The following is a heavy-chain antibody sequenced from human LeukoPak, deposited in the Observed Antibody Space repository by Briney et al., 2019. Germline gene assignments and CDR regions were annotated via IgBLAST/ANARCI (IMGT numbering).Heavy chain of an antibody. CDR1: GGTFSSYA. D-gene: IGHD3-16*01. V-gene: IGHV1-69*04. CDR2: IIPILGIA. J-gene: IGHJ4*02. CDR3: ARVGAGSDY. Sequence: ASVKVSCKASGGTFSSYAISWVRQAPGQGLEWMGRIIPILGIANYAQKFQGRVTITADKSTSTAYMELRSLRSDDTAVYYCARVGAGSDYWGQGTLVTVSS.